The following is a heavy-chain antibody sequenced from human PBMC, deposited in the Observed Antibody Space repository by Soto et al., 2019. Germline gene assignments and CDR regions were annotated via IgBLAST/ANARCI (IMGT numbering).Heavy chain of an antibody. Sequence: EVQVVEPGGGLVQPGGSLRLSCAASGFTFSSYSMNWVRQAPGKGLEWVSYISSSSSTIYYADSVKGRFTISRDNAKNSLYLQMNSLRAEDTAVYYCARGNGVFDYWGQGTLVTVSS. D-gene: IGHD3-10*01. CDR3: ARGNGVFDY. V-gene: IGHV3-48*01. J-gene: IGHJ4*02. CDR2: ISSSSSTI. CDR1: GFTFSSYS.